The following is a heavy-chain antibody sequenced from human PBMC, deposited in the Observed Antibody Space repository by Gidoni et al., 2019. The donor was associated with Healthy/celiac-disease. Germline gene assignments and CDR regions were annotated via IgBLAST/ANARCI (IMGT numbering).Heavy chain of an antibody. CDR3: TTVSYGDLYYYYYYYMDV. CDR2: IKSKTDGGTT. V-gene: IGHV3-15*01. CDR1: GFTFSNAW. Sequence: EVQLVESGGGLVKHGGSLRLSCAASGFTFSNAWMRWVRQAPGKGLEWVGRIKSKTDGGTTDYAAPVKGRFTISRDDSKNTLYLQMNSLKTEDTAVYYCTTVSYGDLYYYYYYYMDVWGKGTTVTVSS. J-gene: IGHJ6*03. D-gene: IGHD4-17*01.